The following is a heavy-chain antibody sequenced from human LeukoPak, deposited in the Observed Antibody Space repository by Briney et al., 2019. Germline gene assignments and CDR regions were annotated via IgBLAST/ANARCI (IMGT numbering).Heavy chain of an antibody. CDR3: SDSSGSYLPPNY. Sequence: PSETLSLTCTVSGYSISSGYYWGWIRQPPGKGLEWIGSIYHSGSTYYNPSLKSRVTISVDTSKNQFSLKLRSVTAPDTAVYYCSDSSGSYLPPNYWGQGTLVTVSS. CDR1: GYSISSGYY. CDR2: IYHSGST. V-gene: IGHV4-38-2*02. D-gene: IGHD1-26*01. J-gene: IGHJ4*02.